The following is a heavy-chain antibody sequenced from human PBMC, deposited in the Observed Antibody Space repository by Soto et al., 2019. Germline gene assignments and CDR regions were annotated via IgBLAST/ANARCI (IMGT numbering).Heavy chain of an antibody. J-gene: IGHJ6*02. CDR3: ARDYGDYDYYYYGMDV. Sequence: ASVTVSCKASGYTFTSYGISWVRQAPGQGLEWMGWISAYNGNTNYAQKLQGRVTMTTDTSTSTAYMELRSLRSDDTAVYYCARDYGDYDYYYYGMDVWGQGTTVTVSS. V-gene: IGHV1-18*01. CDR1: GYTFTSYG. CDR2: ISAYNGNT. D-gene: IGHD4-17*01.